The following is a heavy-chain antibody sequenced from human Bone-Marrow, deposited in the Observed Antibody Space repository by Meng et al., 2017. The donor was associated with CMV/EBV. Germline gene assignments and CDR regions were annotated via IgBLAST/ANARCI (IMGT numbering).Heavy chain of an antibody. CDR3: ARDLEVGDTAMVFDY. CDR2: IFYTGKT. CDR1: AVSVISGSYY. V-gene: IGHV4-61*01. Sequence: SETLSLTCTVSAVSVISGSYYWSWIRQPPGKGLEWIGDIFYTGKTNYNPSLKSRATISVDTSKNQFSLKLSSVTAADTAVYYCARDLEVGDTAMVFDYWGQGKLVTVSS. D-gene: IGHD5-18*01. J-gene: IGHJ4*02.